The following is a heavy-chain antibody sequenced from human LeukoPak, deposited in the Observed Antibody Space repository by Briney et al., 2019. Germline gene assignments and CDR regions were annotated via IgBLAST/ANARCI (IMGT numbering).Heavy chain of an antibody. J-gene: IGHJ4*02. CDR3: ARTPEWYYYDSSGAFYFDY. D-gene: IGHD3-22*01. V-gene: IGHV4-34*01. CDR1: GGSFSGYY. Sequence: SETLSLTCAVYGGSFSGYYWSWIRQPPGKGLEWIGEINHSGSTNYNPSLKSRVTISVDTSKNQFSLKLSSVTAADTAVYYCARTPEWYYYDSSGAFYFDYWGQGTLVTVSS. CDR2: INHSGST.